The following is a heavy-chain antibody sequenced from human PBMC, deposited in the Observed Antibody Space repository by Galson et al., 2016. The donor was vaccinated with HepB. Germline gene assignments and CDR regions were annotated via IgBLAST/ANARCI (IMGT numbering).Heavy chain of an antibody. CDR2: IKQDGSEK. CDR3: AQYYYDSSGYVEYFQN. CDR1: GFTFTTYW. Sequence: SLRLSCAASGFTFTTYWMSWVRQAPGKGLEWVAHIKQDGSEKYYVDSVKGRFTISRDNAKNSLYLQMNSLRAEDTAVYYCAQYYYDSSGYVEYFQNWGQGSRVTVSS. D-gene: IGHD3-22*01. V-gene: IGHV3-7*03. J-gene: IGHJ1*01.